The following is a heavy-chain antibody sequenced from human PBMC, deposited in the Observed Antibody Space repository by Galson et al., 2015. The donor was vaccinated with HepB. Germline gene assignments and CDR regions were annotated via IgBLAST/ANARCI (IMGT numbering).Heavy chain of an antibody. CDR3: ARGPGTVVVPAAISWGMDV. D-gene: IGHD2-2*02. Sequence: SETLSLTCAVYGGSFSGYYWSWIRQPPGKGLEWIGEINHSGSTNYNPSLKSRVTISVDTPKNQFSLKLSSVTAADTAVYYCARGPGTVVVPAAISWGMDVWGQGTTVTVSS. V-gene: IGHV4-34*01. J-gene: IGHJ6*02. CDR1: GGSFSGYY. CDR2: INHSGST.